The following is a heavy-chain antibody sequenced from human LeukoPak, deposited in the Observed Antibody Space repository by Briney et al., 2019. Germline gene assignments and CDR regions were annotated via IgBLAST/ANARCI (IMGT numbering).Heavy chain of an antibody. Sequence: GGSLRLSCAASGLTFSGHWMSRVRQAPGKGLEWVANINQGGSDKYYVDSVKGRFTISRDNANNLLYLQMNSLRGEDTAVYYCTRDRSRAEDGWGQGTLVTVSS. V-gene: IGHV3-7*01. CDR3: TRDRSRAEDG. CDR2: INQGGSDK. CDR1: GLTFSGHW. J-gene: IGHJ4*02. D-gene: IGHD1-14*01.